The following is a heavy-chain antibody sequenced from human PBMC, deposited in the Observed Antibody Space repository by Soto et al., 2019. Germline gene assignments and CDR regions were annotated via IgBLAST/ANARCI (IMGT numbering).Heavy chain of an antibody. CDR1: GGSISRGDYY. CDR2: IYYSGST. CDR3: AREWSNSNVDY. D-gene: IGHD4-4*01. Sequence: SETLSLTCTVSGGSISRGDYYWSWIRQPPGKGLEWIGYIYYSGSTYYNPSLKSRVTISVDTSKNQFSLKLSSVTAADTAVYYCAREWSNSNVDYWGQGTLVTVSS. J-gene: IGHJ4*02. V-gene: IGHV4-30-4*01.